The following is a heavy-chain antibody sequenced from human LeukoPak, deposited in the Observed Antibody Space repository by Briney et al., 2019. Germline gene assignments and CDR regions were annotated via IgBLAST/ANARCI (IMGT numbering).Heavy chain of an antibody. CDR1: GFTVSSNY. CDR2: ISSSGSTI. D-gene: IGHD2-2*01. CDR3: AREGGGDIVVVPAAGVDY. Sequence: GSLRLSCAASGFTVSSNYMSWVRQAPGKGLEWVSYISSSGSTIYYADSVKGRFTISRDNAKNSLYLQMNSLRAEDTAVYYCAREGGGDIVVVPAAGVDYWGQGTLVTVSS. V-gene: IGHV3-11*01. J-gene: IGHJ4*02.